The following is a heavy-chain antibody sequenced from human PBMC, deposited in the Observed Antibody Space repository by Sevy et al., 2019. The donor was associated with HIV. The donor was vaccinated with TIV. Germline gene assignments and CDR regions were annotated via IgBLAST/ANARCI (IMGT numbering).Heavy chain of an antibody. Sequence: GESLTISCQGSGYRFTSYWIAWVRQMPGKGLEWMGVVYPGDSDTRYSPSFEGQVTISADKSLNTVSLQWSRLKASDTAMYYCARPGRSGSGSFFDLWGQGTLVTVSS. CDR1: GYRFTSYW. CDR2: VYPGDSDT. D-gene: IGHD3-10*01. CDR3: ARPGRSGSGSFFDL. V-gene: IGHV5-51*01. J-gene: IGHJ4*02.